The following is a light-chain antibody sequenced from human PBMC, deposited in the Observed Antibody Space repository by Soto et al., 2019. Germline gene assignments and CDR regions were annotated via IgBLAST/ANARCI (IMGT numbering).Light chain of an antibody. Sequence: QSALTQPASVSGSPGQSITISCTGTSSDVGGYNYVSWYQQHPGKAPKLMIYEVSDRPSGVSNRFSGSKSGNTASLTISGLQAEDEGDYYCSSYTSGRTLVFGGGTKLTVL. J-gene: IGLJ2*01. CDR3: SSYTSGRTLV. CDR2: EVS. V-gene: IGLV2-14*01. CDR1: SSDVGGYNY.